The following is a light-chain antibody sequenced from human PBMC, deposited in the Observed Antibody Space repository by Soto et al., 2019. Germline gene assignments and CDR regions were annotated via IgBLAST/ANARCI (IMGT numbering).Light chain of an antibody. J-gene: IGKJ4*01. V-gene: IGKV3-11*01. Sequence: EIVLTQSPATLSLSPGERATLSCRASQSVGKNLAWYQQKPGQAPGLLIYEASTRATGIPARFSGSGSGTDFTLTISSLEPEDFAVYYCQQHAHWPLTFGGGTKVDIK. CDR3: QQHAHWPLT. CDR2: EAS. CDR1: QSVGKN.